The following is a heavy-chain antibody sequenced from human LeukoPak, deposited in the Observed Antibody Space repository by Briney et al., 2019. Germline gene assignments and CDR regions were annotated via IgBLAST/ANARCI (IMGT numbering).Heavy chain of an antibody. Sequence: ASVKVSCKASGYTFTSYAMNWVRQAPGQGLEWMGWINTNTGNPTYAQGFTGRFVFSLDTSVSSAYLQISSLKAEDTAVYYCARGRTYYYDSSGYYVYYFDYWGQGTLVSVSS. CDR2: INTNTGNP. J-gene: IGHJ4*02. D-gene: IGHD3-22*01. CDR3: ARGRTYYYDSSGYYVYYFDY. CDR1: GYTFTSYA. V-gene: IGHV7-4-1*02.